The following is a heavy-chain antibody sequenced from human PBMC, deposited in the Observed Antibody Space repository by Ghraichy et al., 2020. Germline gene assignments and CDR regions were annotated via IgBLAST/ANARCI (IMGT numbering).Heavy chain of an antibody. V-gene: IGHV1-18*01. CDR3: ARERHYYDSNGLYSPNYYYGMDV. CDR1: GYTFTSYG. D-gene: IGHD3-22*01. CDR2: ISAYNGNT. J-gene: IGHJ6*02. Sequence: ASVKVSCKASGYTFTSYGISWVRQAPGQGLEWMGWISAYNGNTNYAQKLQGRVTMTTDTSTSTAYMELRSLRSDDTAVYYCARERHYYDSNGLYSPNYYYGMDVWGQGTTVTVSS.